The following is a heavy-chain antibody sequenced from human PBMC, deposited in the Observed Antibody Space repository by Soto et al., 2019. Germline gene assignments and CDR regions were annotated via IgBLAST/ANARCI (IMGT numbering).Heavy chain of an antibody. J-gene: IGHJ4*02. Sequence: ASVKVSCKASGYTFTSYAMHWLRQAPGQRLEWMGWINAGNGNTKYSQKFQGRVTITRDTSASTAYMELSSLRSEDTAVYYCARVRSGYYVDFFDYWGQGTLVTVS. V-gene: IGHV1-3*01. CDR2: INAGNGNT. CDR1: GYTFTSYA. D-gene: IGHD3-22*01. CDR3: ARVRSGYYVDFFDY.